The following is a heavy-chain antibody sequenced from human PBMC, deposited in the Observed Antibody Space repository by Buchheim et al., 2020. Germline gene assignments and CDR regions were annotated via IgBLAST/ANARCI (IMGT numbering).Heavy chain of an antibody. D-gene: IGHD3-16*01. CDR3: ARGHGGYLDH. Sequence: EVQLVESGGDLVHPGGSLRLSCVASGFTFSTYEMNWVRQAPGKGLEWVSYISDSDNTIYYADSVKGRFTISRDNAKNSLFLQVSSLRAEDTAVYYCARGHGGYLDHWGQGTL. CDR2: ISDSDNTI. J-gene: IGHJ4*02. CDR1: GFTFSTYE. V-gene: IGHV3-48*03.